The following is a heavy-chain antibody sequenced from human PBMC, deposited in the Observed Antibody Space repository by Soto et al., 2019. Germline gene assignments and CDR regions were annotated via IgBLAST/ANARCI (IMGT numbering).Heavy chain of an antibody. CDR1: DGSLRGYY. CDR3: ARARLGYCSGGSCYSLVS. CDR2: INHSGST. V-gene: IGHV4-34*01. Sequence: QVQLQQWGAGLLKPSETMSLTCAVSDGSLRGYYWSWIRQPPGKGLEWIGEINHSGSTNYNPSLKSRVTISVDTSKNQFSLKLSSVTAADTAVYYCARARLGYCSGGSCYSLVSWGQGILVTVSS. J-gene: IGHJ4*02. D-gene: IGHD2-15*01.